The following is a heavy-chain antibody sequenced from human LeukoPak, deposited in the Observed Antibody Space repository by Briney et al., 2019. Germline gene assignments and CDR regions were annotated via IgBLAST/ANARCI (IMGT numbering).Heavy chain of an antibody. D-gene: IGHD5-18*01. CDR1: GFTFNSYS. CDR2: IDSSSRAI. V-gene: IGHV3-48*01. Sequence: GGSLRLSCAASGFTFNSYSMNWVRQAPGKGLEWVSYIDSSSRAIYYAGSVKGRFSVSRDNAKNSLYLQMNSLRAEDTAIYYFARDHAGYDFWGQGTLVTVSS. J-gene: IGHJ4*02. CDR3: ARDHAGYDF.